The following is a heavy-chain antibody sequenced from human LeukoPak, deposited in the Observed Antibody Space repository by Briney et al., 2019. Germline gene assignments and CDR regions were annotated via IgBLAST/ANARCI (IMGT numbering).Heavy chain of an antibody. V-gene: IGHV4-59*01. CDR2: IYYSGST. Sequence: PETLSLTCTVSGGSISSYYWSWIRQPPGKGLEWIGYIYYSGSTNYNPSLKSRVTISVDTSKNQFSLKLSSVTAADTAVYYCASTRLAPYYFDYWGQGTLVTVSS. J-gene: IGHJ4*02. CDR3: ASTRLAPYYFDY. D-gene: IGHD6-19*01. CDR1: GGSISSYY.